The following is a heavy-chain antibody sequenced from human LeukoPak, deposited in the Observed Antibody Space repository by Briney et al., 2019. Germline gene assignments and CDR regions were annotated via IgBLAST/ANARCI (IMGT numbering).Heavy chain of an antibody. D-gene: IGHD7-27*01. CDR1: GGSISSYY. Sequence: SEPLSLTCTVSGGSISSYYWSWIRQPPGKGLEWIGYIYYSGSTNYNPSLKSRVTISVDTSKNQFSLKLSSVTAADTAVYYCARSLGMSAFDIWGQGTMVTVSS. V-gene: IGHV4-59*01. J-gene: IGHJ3*02. CDR3: ARSLGMSAFDI. CDR2: IYYSGST.